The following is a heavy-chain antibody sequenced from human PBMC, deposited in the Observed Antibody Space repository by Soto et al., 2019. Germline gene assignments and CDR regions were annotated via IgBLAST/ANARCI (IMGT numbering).Heavy chain of an antibody. J-gene: IGHJ4*02. CDR2: ISHSGNT. CDR3: ARDDSSGYVVDY. Sequence: SGTLSLTCAVSGYSVISGYYWGCIRQAPGKGREWIGSISHSGNTYYNPSLKSRVTISLDTSKNQFSLKLTSVTAADTAVYYCARDDSSGYVVDYWGQGTLVTVS. V-gene: IGHV4-38-2*02. CDR1: GYSVISGYY. D-gene: IGHD3-22*01.